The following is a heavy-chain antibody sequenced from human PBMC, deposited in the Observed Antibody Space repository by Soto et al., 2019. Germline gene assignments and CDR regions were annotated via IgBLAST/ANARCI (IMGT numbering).Heavy chain of an antibody. CDR2: LSYDGSNK. Sequence: GGSLRLSCAASGFTFSSYGMHWVRQAPGKGLEWVAVLSYDGSNKYYADSVKGRFTISRDNSKNTLYLQMNSLRAEDTAVYYCAKVTVSCSGGSCYSGIRSWFDPWGQGTLVTVSS. V-gene: IGHV3-30*18. CDR3: AKVTVSCSGGSCYSGIRSWFDP. CDR1: GFTFSSYG. J-gene: IGHJ5*02. D-gene: IGHD2-15*01.